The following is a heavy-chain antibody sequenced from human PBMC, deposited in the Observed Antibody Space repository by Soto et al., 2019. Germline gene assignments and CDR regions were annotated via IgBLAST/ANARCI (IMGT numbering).Heavy chain of an antibody. J-gene: IGHJ3*02. V-gene: IGHV4-38-2*01. CDR1: ASSISSAYF. D-gene: IGHD2-15*01. CDR2: IFHTGGT. Sequence: SETLSLTCAVSASSISSAYFWGWIRQPPGKGLEWIATIFHTGGTYYNPSLKSRVTISVDTSNNQFSPRLNSVTAADTALYFCARTWLAGGTPADAFDIWGQGTMVTVSS. CDR3: ARTWLAGGTPADAFDI.